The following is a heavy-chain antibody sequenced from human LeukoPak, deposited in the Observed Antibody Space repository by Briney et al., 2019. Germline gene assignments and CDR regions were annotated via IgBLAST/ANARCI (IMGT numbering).Heavy chain of an antibody. D-gene: IGHD3-22*01. CDR1: GFTFSSYA. V-gene: IGHV3-23*01. J-gene: IGHJ4*02. CDR3: AKDPPYYYDSSGYYFDY. CDR2: ISGSGGST. Sequence: GGSLRLSCAASGFTFSSYAMSWVRQAPGKGLEWVSAISGSGGSTYYADSVKGRFTISRDNSKNTLYLQMNSLRAEDTAVYYCAKDPPYYYDSSGYYFDYWGQGTLVTASS.